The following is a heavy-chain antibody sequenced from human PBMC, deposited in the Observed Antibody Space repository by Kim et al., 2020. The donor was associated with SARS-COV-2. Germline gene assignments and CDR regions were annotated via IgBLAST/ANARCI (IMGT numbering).Heavy chain of an antibody. CDR3: GIGVAGSYY. V-gene: IGHV6-1*01. CDR2: TYFRSKWYN. J-gene: IGHJ4*02. D-gene: IGHD6-19*01. Sequence: SQTLSLTCAISGDSVSSNSAVWSWIRQSPSRGLEWLGRTYFRSKWYNDYAISVRGRVTINPDTSKNQFSLQLNSVTPEDTAVYYCGIGVAGSYYWGQGTLVTVSS. CDR1: GDSVSSNSAV.